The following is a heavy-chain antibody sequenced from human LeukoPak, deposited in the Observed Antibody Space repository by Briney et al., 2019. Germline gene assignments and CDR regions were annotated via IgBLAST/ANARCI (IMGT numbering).Heavy chain of an antibody. J-gene: IGHJ4*02. Sequence: GGSLRLSCEASGFIFSSFGMYWVRQTPGKGLEWVAYLRYDGSTKHYADPVKGRFTISRDNSKNTLYLQMNSLRAEDTALYYCAKPMGGDPPRPFDYWGQGTLVTVSS. CDR3: AKPMGGDPPRPFDY. CDR2: LRYDGSTK. V-gene: IGHV3-30*02. D-gene: IGHD2-21*01. CDR1: GFIFSSFG.